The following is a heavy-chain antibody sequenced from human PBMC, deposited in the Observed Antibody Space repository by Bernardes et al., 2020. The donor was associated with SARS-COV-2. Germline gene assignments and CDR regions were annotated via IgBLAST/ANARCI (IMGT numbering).Heavy chain of an antibody. CDR2: IFHSRRY. D-gene: IGHD6-19*01. J-gene: IGHJ4*02. V-gene: IGHV4-59*08. CDR3: ARLIAVTGMSDYFDS. CDR1: GGSVSSSY. Sequence: TLSLTCTVYGGSVSSSYWSWIRQPPGKGLGWVGYIFHSRRYHYNPSLTSRVTIPVDTSKNQFSLKLSSVTAADTAVYYCARLIAVTGMSDYFDSWGQVTLVNVSS.